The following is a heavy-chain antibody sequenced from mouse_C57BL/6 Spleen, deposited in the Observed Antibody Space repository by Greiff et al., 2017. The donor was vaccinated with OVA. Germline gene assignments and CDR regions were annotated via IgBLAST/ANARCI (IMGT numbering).Heavy chain of an antibody. V-gene: IGHV1-50*01. J-gene: IGHJ4*01. CDR3: ARGRITTVVGAMDY. CDR1: GYTFTSYW. D-gene: IGHD1-1*01. Sequence: VQLQQPGAELVKPGASVKLSCKASGYTFTSYWMQWVKQRPGQGLEWIGEIDPSDSYTNYNQKFKGKSTLTVDKSSSTAYMQLSSLTSEDSAVYYCARGRITTVVGAMDYWGQGTSVTVSS. CDR2: IDPSDSYT.